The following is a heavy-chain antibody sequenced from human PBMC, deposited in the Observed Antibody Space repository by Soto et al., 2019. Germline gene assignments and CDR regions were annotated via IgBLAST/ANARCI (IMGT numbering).Heavy chain of an antibody. CDR3: SRVAPWVPYHYTSSPYDLENWFDP. Sequence: PSETLSLTCAVSGYSISSGYYWGWLRQPPGKGLEWIGSIYHGGSTYYNPALNSRVTLSIDMTNNHVSLILNSVTAADTAFYYCSRVAPWVPYHYTSSPYDLENWFDPWGQGTLVTVSS. J-gene: IGHJ5*02. CDR1: GYSISSGYY. CDR2: IYHGGST. V-gene: IGHV4-38-2*01. D-gene: IGHD3-22*01.